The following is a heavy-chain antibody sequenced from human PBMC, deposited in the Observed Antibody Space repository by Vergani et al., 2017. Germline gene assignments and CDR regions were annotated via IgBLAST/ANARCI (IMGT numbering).Heavy chain of an antibody. V-gene: IGHV4-61*02. CDR3: ARLIVPGKVDP. J-gene: IGHJ5*02. CDR2: IYTSGST. D-gene: IGHD2-2*01. Sequence: QVQLPESGPGLVKPSQTLSLTCTVSGGSISSGSYYWSWIRQPAGKRLEWIGRIYTSGSTNYNPSLKSRVTMSVDTSKNQFSLRLSSVTAADTAVYYCARLIVPGKVDPWGQGTLVTVSS. CDR1: GGSISSGSYY.